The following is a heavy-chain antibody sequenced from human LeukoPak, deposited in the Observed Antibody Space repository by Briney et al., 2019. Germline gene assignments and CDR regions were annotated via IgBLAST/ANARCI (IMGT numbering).Heavy chain of an antibody. V-gene: IGHV4-34*01. CDR2: INHSGST. CDR3: ARPDSRDY. CDR1: GGSFSGYY. J-gene: IGHJ4*02. Sequence: SETLSLTCAVYGGSFSGYYWSWIRQPPGKGLEWIGEINHSGSTNYNPSLKSRVTISVDTSKNQFSLKLSSVTAADTAVYYCARPDSRDYWGQGTLVTVSS.